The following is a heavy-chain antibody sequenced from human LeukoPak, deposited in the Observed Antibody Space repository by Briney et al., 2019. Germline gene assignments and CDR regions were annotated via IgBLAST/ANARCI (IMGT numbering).Heavy chain of an antibody. CDR3: PKDQGYSGSYYLVY. D-gene: IGHD1-26*01. CDR1: GFTFSSYG. CDR2: ISRSGVST. V-gene: IGHV3-23*01. J-gene: IGHJ4*02. Sequence: GGSLRLSCAASGFTFSSYGMSWVRQAPGKVLEWVSAISRSGVSTYYAGSVKGRFTISRDNSKNTLYLQMSSLRAEDTAVYYCPKDQGYSGSYYLVYWGQGTLVTVSS.